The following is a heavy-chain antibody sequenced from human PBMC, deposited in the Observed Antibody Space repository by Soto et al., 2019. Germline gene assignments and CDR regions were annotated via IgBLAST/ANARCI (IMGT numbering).Heavy chain of an antibody. J-gene: IGHJ5*02. CDR3: ASGYIPLFYRHRYFDWLLHYWFDP. CDR2: ISAYNGNT. D-gene: IGHD3-9*01. CDR1: GXTFTSYG. V-gene: IGHV1-18*01. Sequence: ASVKVSCNASGXTFTSYGISWVRQAPGQGLEWMGWISAYNGNTNYAQKLQGRVTMTTDTSTSTAYMELSSLRSEDTAVYYCASGYIPLFYRHRYFDWLLHYWFDPWGQGTLVTISS.